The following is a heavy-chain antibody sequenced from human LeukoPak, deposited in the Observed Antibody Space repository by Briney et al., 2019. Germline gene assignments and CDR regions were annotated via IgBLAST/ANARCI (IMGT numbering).Heavy chain of an antibody. V-gene: IGHV3-30-3*01. D-gene: IGHD3-22*01. CDR3: ARIYDSSGYYLSRSLDAFDI. CDR1: GFTFSSYA. CDR2: ISYDGSNK. Sequence: PGGSLRLSCAASGFTFSSYAMHWVRQAPGKGLEWVAVISYDGSNKYYADSVKGRFTISRDNSKNTLYLQMNSLRAEDTAVYYCARIYDSSGYYLSRSLDAFDIWGQGTMVTVSS. J-gene: IGHJ3*02.